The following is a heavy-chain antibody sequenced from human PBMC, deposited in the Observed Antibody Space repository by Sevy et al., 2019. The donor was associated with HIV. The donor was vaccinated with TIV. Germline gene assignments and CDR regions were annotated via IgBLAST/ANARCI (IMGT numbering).Heavy chain of an antibody. CDR3: TTYYDYVWGSYRPLDYYYGMDV. V-gene: IGHV3-15*01. D-gene: IGHD3-16*02. J-gene: IGHJ6*02. Sequence: GGSLRLSCAASGFTFSNAWMSWVRQAPGKGLEWVGRIKSKTDGGTTDYAAPVKGRITISRDDSKNTLYLQMNSLKTEDTAVYYCTTYYDYVWGSYRPLDYYYGMDVWGQGTTVTVSS. CDR1: GFTFSNAW. CDR2: IKSKTDGGTT.